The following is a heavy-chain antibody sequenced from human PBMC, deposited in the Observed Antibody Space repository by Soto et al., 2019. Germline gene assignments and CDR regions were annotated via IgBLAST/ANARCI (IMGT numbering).Heavy chain of an antibody. V-gene: IGHV4-31*03. D-gene: IGHD2-15*01. CDR3: ARVGGVVVVAATEGAFDI. J-gene: IGHJ3*02. Sequence: SETLSLTCTVSGGSISSGGYYRSWIRQHPGKGLEWIGYIYYSGSTYYNPSLKSRVTISVDTSKNQFSLKLNSVTAADTAVYYCARVGGVVVVAATEGAFDIWGQGTMVTVSS. CDR1: GGSISSGGYY. CDR2: IYYSGST.